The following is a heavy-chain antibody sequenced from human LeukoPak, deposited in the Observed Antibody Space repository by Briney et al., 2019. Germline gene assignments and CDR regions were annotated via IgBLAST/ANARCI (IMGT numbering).Heavy chain of an antibody. Sequence: PSETLSLTCSVSGGSIDSYYCSWIRQPAGKGLEWIGRIYSSGSTNYNPSLKSRVSMSVDTSKNQFSLKLTSVTAADTAVYYCARGGKATVVTMWGQGILVTVS. J-gene: IGHJ4*02. CDR1: GGSIDSYY. D-gene: IGHD4-23*01. CDR3: ARGGKATVVTM. V-gene: IGHV4-4*07. CDR2: IYSSGST.